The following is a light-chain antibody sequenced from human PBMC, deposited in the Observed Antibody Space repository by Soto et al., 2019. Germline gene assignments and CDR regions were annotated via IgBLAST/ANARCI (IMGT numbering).Light chain of an antibody. CDR3: QQYNNWPRT. CDR2: GTS. Sequence: EIVMTQSPATLSVSPGERATLSFSASQSVSSNLAWYQQKPGQAPRLLIYGTSTRATGIPARFSGSGSRTEFTLTISRLQSEDFAVYYGQQYNNWPRTFGQGTKVEIK. V-gene: IGKV3-15*01. J-gene: IGKJ1*01. CDR1: QSVSSN.